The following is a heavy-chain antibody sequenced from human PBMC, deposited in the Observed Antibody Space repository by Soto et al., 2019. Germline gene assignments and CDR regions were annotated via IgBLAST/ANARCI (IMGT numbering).Heavy chain of an antibody. CDR2: IYHSGST. Sequence: SETLSLTCAVSGGSISSGGYSWSWIRQPPGKGLEWIGYIYHSGSTYYNPSLKSRVTISVDRSKNQFSLKLSSVTAADTAVYYCARAGDYFDYWGQGTLVTVSS. J-gene: IGHJ4*02. CDR3: ARAGDYFDY. D-gene: IGHD4-17*01. CDR1: GGSISSGGYS. V-gene: IGHV4-30-2*01.